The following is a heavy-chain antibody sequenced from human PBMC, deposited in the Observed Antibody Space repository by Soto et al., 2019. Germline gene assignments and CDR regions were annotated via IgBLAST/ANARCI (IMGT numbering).Heavy chain of an antibody. D-gene: IGHD1-26*01. J-gene: IGHJ4*02. V-gene: IGHV3-7*03. Sequence: EVQLVESGGDLVQPGGSLRLSCEASGFSFSSYWMTWVRQAPGKRLEYVAIIRQDGSEKKYVDSVMGRFTISRDNARTSAYLQMNSLRDEDTAVYDCMNTNRERHVDYWGEGTLVTVSS. CDR1: GFSFSSYW. CDR3: MNTNRERHVDY. CDR2: IRQDGSEK.